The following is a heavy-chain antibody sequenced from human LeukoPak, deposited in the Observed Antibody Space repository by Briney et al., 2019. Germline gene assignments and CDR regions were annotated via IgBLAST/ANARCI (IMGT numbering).Heavy chain of an antibody. V-gene: IGHV3-48*03. D-gene: IGHD2-15*01. CDR2: ISSSGDDK. CDR1: GFTFSTYE. CDR3: ARDGRAGVVGAFRLFDY. Sequence: GGFLRLSCAVSGFTFSTYEMNWFRQVPGKGLEWVSYISSSGDDKQYTSSVEGRFTISRDNAKNSLYLEMDSLGVEDTAIYYCARDGRAGVVGAFRLFDYWGHGTLVSVSS. J-gene: IGHJ4*01.